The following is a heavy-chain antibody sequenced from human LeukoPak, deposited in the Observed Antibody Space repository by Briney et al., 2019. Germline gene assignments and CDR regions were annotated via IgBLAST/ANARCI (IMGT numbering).Heavy chain of an antibody. V-gene: IGHV3-23*01. J-gene: IGHJ5*02. D-gene: IGHD6-19*01. Sequence: GGSLRLSCAASGFTFSSYAMTWVRQAPGKGLEWVSRITGSDGTTNYADSVKGRFTISRDNSKNTLYLQMNSLRAEDTAVYYCARVSSSGFDWFDPWGQGTLVTVSS. CDR2: ITGSDGTT. CDR3: ARVSSSGFDWFDP. CDR1: GFTFSSYA.